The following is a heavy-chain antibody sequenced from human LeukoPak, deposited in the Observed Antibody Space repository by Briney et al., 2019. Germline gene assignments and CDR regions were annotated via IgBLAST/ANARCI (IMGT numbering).Heavy chain of an antibody. Sequence: GESLKISCKGSGYSFATYWIGWVRQMPGKGLEWMGINYPGDSDTTYSPSFQGQVTMSADKSISTAYLQWSSLKASDTAMYYCARSRDYGGNGDFDYWGQGTLVTVSS. CDR2: NYPGDSDT. D-gene: IGHD4-23*01. CDR1: GYSFATYW. CDR3: ARSRDYGGNGDFDY. J-gene: IGHJ4*02. V-gene: IGHV5-51*01.